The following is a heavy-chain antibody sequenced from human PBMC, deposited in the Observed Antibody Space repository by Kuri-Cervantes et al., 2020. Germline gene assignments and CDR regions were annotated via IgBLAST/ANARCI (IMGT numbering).Heavy chain of an antibody. CDR2: IYYSGST. CDR1: GGSVSSGSYY. J-gene: IGHJ6*03. Sequence: GSLRLSCTVSGGSVSSGSYYWSWIRQPPGKGLEWIGYIYYSGSTSYNPSLKSRVTISVDTSKNQFSLKLSSVTAADTAVYYCARGRVVPAAMAGYMDVWGKGTTVTVSS. D-gene: IGHD2-2*01. CDR3: ARGRVVPAAMAGYMDV. V-gene: IGHV4-61*01.